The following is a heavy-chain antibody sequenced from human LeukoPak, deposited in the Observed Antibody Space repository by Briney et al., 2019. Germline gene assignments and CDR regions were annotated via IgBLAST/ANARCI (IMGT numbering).Heavy chain of an antibody. D-gene: IGHD6-19*01. V-gene: IGHV3-23*01. Sequence: PGGSLRLSCAASGFTFSSYGMSWVRQAPGKGLEGGSAISGSGGTTYYADSVKGRFTISRDNSKNTLYLQMNSLRAEDTAVYYCAKLAVSGWHGLGYFDYWGQGTLVTVSS. CDR1: GFTFSSYG. CDR3: AKLAVSGWHGLGYFDY. CDR2: ISGSGGTT. J-gene: IGHJ4*02.